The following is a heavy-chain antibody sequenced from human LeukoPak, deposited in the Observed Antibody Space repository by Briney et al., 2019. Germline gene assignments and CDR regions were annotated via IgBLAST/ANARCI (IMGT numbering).Heavy chain of an antibody. CDR3: ARAGGYPYYFDY. Sequence: ASETLSLTCAVSGGSISSGGYSWSWIRQPPGKGLEWIGYIYRSGSTYYNPSLKSRVTISVDRSKNQFSLKLSSVTAADTTVYYCARAGGYPYYFDYWGQGTLVTVSS. CDR2: IYRSGST. J-gene: IGHJ4*02. V-gene: IGHV4-30-2*01. D-gene: IGHD3-22*01. CDR1: GGSISSGGYS.